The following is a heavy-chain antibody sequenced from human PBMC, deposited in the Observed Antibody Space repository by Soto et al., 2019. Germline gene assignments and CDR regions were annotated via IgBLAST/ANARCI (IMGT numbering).Heavy chain of an antibody. Sequence: PSETLSLTCVVSGGSISGRNWWSWVRQAPGKGLEWIGEVFHSGDTTYTPSLRSRVTISVDKSKNQFSLKLNSVTAADTAVYYCARLIYDSRLNYFYFDFWGQGALVTSPQ. V-gene: IGHV4-4*02. D-gene: IGHD3-22*01. CDR1: GGSISGRNW. J-gene: IGHJ4*02. CDR2: VFHSGDT. CDR3: ARLIYDSRLNYFYFDF.